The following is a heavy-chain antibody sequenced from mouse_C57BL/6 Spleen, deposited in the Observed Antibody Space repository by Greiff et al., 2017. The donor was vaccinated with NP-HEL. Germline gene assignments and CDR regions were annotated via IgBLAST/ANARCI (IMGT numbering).Heavy chain of an antibody. J-gene: IGHJ4*01. D-gene: IGHD2-4*01. V-gene: IGHV6-3*01. Sequence: EVKLMESGGGLVQPGGSMKLSCVASGFTFSNYWMNWVRQSPEKGLEWVAQIRLKSDNYATHYAESVKGRFTISRDDSKSSVYLQMNNLRAEDTGIYYCTNYDYFYYYAMDYWGQGTSVTVSS. CDR1: GFTFSNYW. CDR3: TNYDYFYYYAMDY. CDR2: IRLKSDNYAT.